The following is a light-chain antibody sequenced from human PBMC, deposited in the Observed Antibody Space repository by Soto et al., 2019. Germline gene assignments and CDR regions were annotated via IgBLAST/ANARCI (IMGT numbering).Light chain of an antibody. Sequence: DIQMTQSPSSLSASVGDRVTITCRASQEIGGYLNWYQQKPGKAPELLIYAASSLQSGVPSRFIGSGSGTEFTLTIISLQPEDFATYYCQQSYGSPELTFGAGTKVEIK. J-gene: IGKJ4*01. CDR1: QEIGGY. CDR3: QQSYGSPELT. V-gene: IGKV1-39*01. CDR2: AAS.